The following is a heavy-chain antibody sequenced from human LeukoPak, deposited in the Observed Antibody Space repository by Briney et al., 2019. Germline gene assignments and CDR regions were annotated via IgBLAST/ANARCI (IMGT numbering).Heavy chain of an antibody. CDR3: ASCIGSGSYWVSGTYFDY. CDR1: GFTFSSYG. J-gene: IGHJ4*02. D-gene: IGHD3-10*01. Sequence: GGSLRLFCAASGFTFSSYGMHWVRQAPGKGLEWVAVIWYDGSNKYYADSVKGRFTISRDNSKNTLYLQMNSPRAEDTAVYYCASCIGSGSYWVSGTYFDYWGQGTLVTVSS. V-gene: IGHV3-33*01. CDR2: IWYDGSNK.